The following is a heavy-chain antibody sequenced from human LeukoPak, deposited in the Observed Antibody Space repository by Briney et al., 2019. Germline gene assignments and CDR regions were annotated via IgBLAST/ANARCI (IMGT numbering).Heavy chain of an antibody. D-gene: IGHD3-16*01. CDR3: ARAALRSHYYYYYGMDV. V-gene: IGHV1-69*13. CDR1: GGTFSSYA. J-gene: IGHJ6*02. Sequence: GASVKVSCKASGGTFSSYAISWVRQAPGQGLEWMGGIIPIFGTANYAQKFQGRATITADESTSTAYMELSSLRSEDTAVYYCARAALRSHYYYYYGMDVWGQGTTVTVSS. CDR2: IIPIFGTA.